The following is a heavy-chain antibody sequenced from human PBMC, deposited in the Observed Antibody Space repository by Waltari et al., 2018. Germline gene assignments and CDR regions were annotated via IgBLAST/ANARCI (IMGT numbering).Heavy chain of an antibody. CDR3: AKSTGNYYEVFDY. J-gene: IGHJ4*02. CDR2: SSGSGGTT. Sequence: EVRLVESGGGLVQPGGSLTLSCAASGFTFSNYGMSWVRQAPGKWLEGVSTSSGSGGTTFYADAVKGRFTMSKDNSKNTLFLQMNSLRFDDTAEYYCAKSTGNYYEVFDYWGRGTLVTVSS. CDR1: GFTFSNYG. D-gene: IGHD3-22*01. V-gene: IGHV3-23*04.